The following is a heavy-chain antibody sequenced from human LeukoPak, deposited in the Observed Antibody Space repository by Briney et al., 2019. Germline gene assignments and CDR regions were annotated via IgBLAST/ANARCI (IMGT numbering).Heavy chain of an antibody. J-gene: IGHJ4*02. CDR2: INPNSGGT. V-gene: IGHV1-2*02. CDR1: GYTFTGYY. D-gene: IGHD6-19*01. Sequence: GASVKVSCKASGYTFTGYYMHWVRQAPGQGLEWMGWINPNSGGTNYAQKFQGRVTMTRDTSISTAYMELSRLRSDDTAVYYCARDPNSSGWGNFDYWGQGTLVTVSS. CDR3: ARDPNSSGWGNFDY.